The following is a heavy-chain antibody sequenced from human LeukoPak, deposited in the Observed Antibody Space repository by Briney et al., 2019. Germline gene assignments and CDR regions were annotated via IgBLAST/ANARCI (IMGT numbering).Heavy chain of an antibody. CDR2: INVNRGGT. CDR1: GYTFTDYY. Sequence: GASLKVSCKASGYTFTDYYMHWARQAPGQGLEWMGWINVNRGGTNYAQRFQGRVTMTRDTSITTAYMELSRLKSDDTAVYYCARRYCSSTSCYYLDYWGQGTLVTVSS. V-gene: IGHV1-2*02. J-gene: IGHJ4*02. CDR3: ARRYCSSTSCYYLDY. D-gene: IGHD2-2*01.